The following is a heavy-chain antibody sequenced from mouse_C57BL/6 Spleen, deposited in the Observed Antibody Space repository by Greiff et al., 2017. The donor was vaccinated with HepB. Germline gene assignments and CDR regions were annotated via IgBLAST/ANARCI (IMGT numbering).Heavy chain of an antibody. V-gene: IGHV5-15*01. CDR3: ARRGVVATDWYFDV. CDR2: ISNLAFSI. CDR1: GFTFSDYG. D-gene: IGHD1-1*01. Sequence: EVQLVKSGGGLVQPGGSLKLSCAASGFTFSDYGMAGVRKAPRKGPEGVAFISNLAFSIYYADTVTGRFTFSRENAKNTLSLEMSSLRFEDTAMYYCARRGVVATDWYFDVWGTGTTVTVSS. J-gene: IGHJ1*03.